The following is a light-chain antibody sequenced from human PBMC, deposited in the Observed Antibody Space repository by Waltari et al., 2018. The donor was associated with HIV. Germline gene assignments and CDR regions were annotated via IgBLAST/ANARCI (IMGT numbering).Light chain of an antibody. CDR1: STYVDTF. CDR2: DVN. Sequence: QSALTQPHSVSGSPGPSLTISCTRTSTYVDTFVSWYQQYPGHAPKFIIYDVNKRPHGVPDRFAASKSGNTAFLTNSGLQAEDEADYHCCSHAGNCIFAFGSGTKVTVL. J-gene: IGLJ1*01. V-gene: IGLV2-11*01. CDR3: CSHAGNCIFA.